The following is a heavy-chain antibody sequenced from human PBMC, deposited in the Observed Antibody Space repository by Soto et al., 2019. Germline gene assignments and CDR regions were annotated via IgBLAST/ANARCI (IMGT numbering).Heavy chain of an antibody. CDR3: ATFVVPASRHTDFDL. D-gene: IGHD2-21*02. V-gene: IGHV4-39*02. CDR2: IYYGGTT. J-gene: IGHJ4*02. Sequence: TLSLTCTVSRASISTTNYHWGWVRQPPGKGLDWIGNIYYGGTTYYNPSLKSRVTISVDTSKNHFSLKVNSVTAADTAVYYCATFVVPASRHTDFDLWGPGTLVTVSS. CDR1: RASISTTNYH.